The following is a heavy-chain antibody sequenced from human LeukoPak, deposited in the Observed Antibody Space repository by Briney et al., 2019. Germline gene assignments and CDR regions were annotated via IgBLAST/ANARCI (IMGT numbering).Heavy chain of an antibody. CDR1: GYTFTSYY. CDR2: INPSGGST. J-gene: IGHJ4*02. V-gene: IGHV1-46*01. D-gene: IGHD4-17*01. CDR3: ASTPRATVTTFHDY. Sequence: ASVKVSCKAPGYTFTSYYMHWVRQAPGQGLEWMGIINPSGGSTSYAQKFQGRVTMTRDTSTSTVSMELSSLRSEDTAVYYCASTPRATVTTFHDYWGQGTLVTVSS.